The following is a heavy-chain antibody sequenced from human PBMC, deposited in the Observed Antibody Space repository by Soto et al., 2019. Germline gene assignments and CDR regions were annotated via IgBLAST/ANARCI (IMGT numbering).Heavy chain of an antibody. V-gene: IGHV1-2*04. CDR2: INPNGGGT. D-gene: IGHD1-7*01. J-gene: IGHJ4*02. CDR1: GYTFNSYY. CDR3: ARSRVEYTDWNYAVYFDY. Sequence: ASVKVSCKASGYTFNSYYMHWVRQAPGQGLEWMGIINPNGGGTNYAQKFQGWVTMTRDTSTSTAYMELSRLRSDDTAVYYCARSRVEYTDWNYAVYFDYWGQGTLVTVSS.